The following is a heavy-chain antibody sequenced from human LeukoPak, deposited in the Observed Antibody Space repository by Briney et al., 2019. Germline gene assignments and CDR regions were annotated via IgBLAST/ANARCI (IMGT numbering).Heavy chain of an antibody. Sequence: GGSLRLSCAASGFTVSSNYMSWVRQSPGKGLEWVSVVYSGGSTYYSDSVKGRFTISTDNSKNTLYLQMNSLRAEDTAMYYCATTYCSSTSCYPYYFDYWGQGTLVTVSS. J-gene: IGHJ4*02. V-gene: IGHV3-53*01. CDR1: GFTVSSNY. CDR2: VYSGGST. CDR3: ATTYCSSTSCYPYYFDY. D-gene: IGHD2-2*01.